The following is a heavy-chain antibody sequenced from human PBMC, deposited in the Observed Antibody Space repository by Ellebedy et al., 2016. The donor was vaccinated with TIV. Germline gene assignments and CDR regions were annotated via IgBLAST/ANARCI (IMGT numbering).Heavy chain of an antibody. CDR3: AKARSSGWLHTPDY. D-gene: IGHD6-19*01. CDR2: INPNSGGT. J-gene: IGHJ4*02. V-gene: IGHV1-2*04. Sequence: AASVKVSCKASGYTFTAYYIHWVRQAPGQGLEWMGWINPNSGGTNYAQRFQDWVTMTRDTSISTAYMELSRLRSDDTAVYYCAKARSSGWLHTPDYWGQGLLVTVSS. CDR1: GYTFTAYY.